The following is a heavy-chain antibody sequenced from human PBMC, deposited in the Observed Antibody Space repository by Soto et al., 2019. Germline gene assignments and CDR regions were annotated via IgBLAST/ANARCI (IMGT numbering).Heavy chain of an antibody. CDR2: INSDGSST. Sequence: PGGSLRLSCAASGFTFSSYWMHWVRQAPGKGLVWVSRINSDGSSTSYADSVKGRFTISRDNAKSTLYLQMNSLRAEDTAVYYCAREDTMIVVVSPPLDYWGQGTLVTV. J-gene: IGHJ4*02. CDR3: AREDTMIVVVSPPLDY. CDR1: GFTFSSYW. D-gene: IGHD3-22*01. V-gene: IGHV3-74*01.